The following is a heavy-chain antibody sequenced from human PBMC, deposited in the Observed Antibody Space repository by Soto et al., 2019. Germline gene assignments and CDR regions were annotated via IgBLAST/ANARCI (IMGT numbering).Heavy chain of an antibody. V-gene: IGHV1-3*01. CDR3: ARGSGWYDAGDY. Sequence: QVQLVQSGAEVKKPGASVKVSCKASGYTFTSYAMHWVRQAPGQRLEWMGWINAGNGNTKYSQKFQGRVTITRDTSASTAYMELSSLRSEDTAVYYCARGSGWYDAGDYWGQGTLVTVSS. CDR1: GYTFTSYA. J-gene: IGHJ4*02. CDR2: INAGNGNT. D-gene: IGHD6-19*01.